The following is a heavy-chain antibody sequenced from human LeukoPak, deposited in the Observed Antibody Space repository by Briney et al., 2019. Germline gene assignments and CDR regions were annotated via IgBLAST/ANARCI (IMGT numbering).Heavy chain of an antibody. J-gene: IGHJ4*02. Sequence: ASVKVSCKASGYTFTSYYIHWVRQAPGQGLEWMGIISSSGNSPSYAQKFQGRVTMTSDTSTSTAYMELSSLRSEDTAVYYCAVELDTAIDGYFDYWAQGTRVTVSS. CDR3: AVELDTAIDGYFDY. V-gene: IGHV1-46*01. CDR1: GYTFTSYY. D-gene: IGHD5-18*01. CDR2: ISSSGNSP.